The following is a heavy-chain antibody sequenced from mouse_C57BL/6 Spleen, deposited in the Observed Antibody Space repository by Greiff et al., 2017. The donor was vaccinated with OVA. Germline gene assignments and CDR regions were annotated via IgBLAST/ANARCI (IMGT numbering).Heavy chain of an antibody. CDR3: ARGGDYEKDFDY. J-gene: IGHJ2*01. CDR1: GYTFTSFW. V-gene: IGHV1-69*01. D-gene: IGHD2-4*01. Sequence: QVQLQQSGAELVMPGASVKLSCKASGYTFTSFWMHWVKQRPGQGLEWIGEIDPSDSYTNYNQKFKGKATLTVDTSSSTAYMQLSSLTSEDSAVYYCARGGDYEKDFDYWGQGTTLTVSS. CDR2: IDPSDSYT.